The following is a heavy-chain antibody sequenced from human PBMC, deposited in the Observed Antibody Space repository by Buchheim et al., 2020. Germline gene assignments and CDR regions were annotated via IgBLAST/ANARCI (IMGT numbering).Heavy chain of an antibody. CDR1: GGSVSSGSYY. V-gene: IGHV4-61*01. J-gene: IGHJ4*02. CDR3: ARVVGYSSSWWGFDY. D-gene: IGHD6-13*01. CDR2: IYYSGST. Sequence: QVQLQESGPGLVKPSETLSLTCTVSGGSVSSGSYYWSWIRQPPGKGLEWIGYIYYSGSTHYNPSLKSRVTISVDTSKNQFSLKLSSVTAADTAVYYCARVVGYSSSWWGFDYWGQGTL.